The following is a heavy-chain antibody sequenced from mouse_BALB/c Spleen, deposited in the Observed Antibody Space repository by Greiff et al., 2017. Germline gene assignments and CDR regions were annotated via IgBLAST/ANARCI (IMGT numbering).Heavy chain of an antibody. Sequence: VHVKQSGPELMKPGASVKISCKASGYSFTSYYMHWVKQSHGKSLEWIGYIDPFNGGTSYNQKFKGKATLTVDKSSSTAYMHLSSLTSEDSAVYYCARWGYGSSSVDYWGQGTTLTVSS. J-gene: IGHJ2*01. CDR3: ARWGYGSSSVDY. CDR2: IDPFNGGT. D-gene: IGHD1-1*01. CDR1: GYSFTSYY. V-gene: IGHV1S135*01.